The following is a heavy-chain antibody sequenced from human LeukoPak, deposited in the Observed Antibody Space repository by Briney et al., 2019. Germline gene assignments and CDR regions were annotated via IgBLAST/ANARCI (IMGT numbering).Heavy chain of an antibody. D-gene: IGHD6-19*01. CDR1: GDSISSSY. Sequence: ASETLSLTCTVSGDSISSSYWGWIRQPAGKGLEWIGRIHTSGSTYYSPSLKSRVTMSVDTSTNRFSLKLSSVTAADTAMYYCARVRLGRGLDYWGQGTLVTVSS. J-gene: IGHJ4*02. CDR2: IHTSGST. V-gene: IGHV4-4*07. CDR3: ARVRLGRGLDY.